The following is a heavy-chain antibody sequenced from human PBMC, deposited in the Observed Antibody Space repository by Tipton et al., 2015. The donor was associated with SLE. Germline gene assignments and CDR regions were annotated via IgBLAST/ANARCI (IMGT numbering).Heavy chain of an antibody. V-gene: IGHV4-39*07. D-gene: IGHD6-13*01. CDR1: GGSISSSSYY. CDR2: IYYSGST. Sequence: SLTCTVSGGSISSSSYYWGWIRQPPGKGLEWIGSIYYSGSTNYNPSLKSRVTISVDTSKNQFSLKLSSVTAADTAVYYCASGHSSSWSYWGQGTLVTVSS. J-gene: IGHJ4*02. CDR3: ASGHSSSWSY.